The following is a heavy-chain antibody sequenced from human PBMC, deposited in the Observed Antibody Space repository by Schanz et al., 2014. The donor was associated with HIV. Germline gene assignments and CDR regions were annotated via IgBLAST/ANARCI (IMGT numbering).Heavy chain of an antibody. V-gene: IGHV3-30*03. J-gene: IGHJ4*02. CDR1: KLTFSSHA. CDR3: ARGGIWEWDQPDFDY. D-gene: IGHD2-15*01. CDR2: SSHDGSVK. Sequence: MQLLESGGGFVQSGGSLRLSCTASKLTFSSHAMSWVRQAPGKGLEWVAVSSHDGSVKFYGDSVKGRFTISRDTFKNTVYLQMNSLRSEDTAVYYCARGGIWEWDQPDFDYWGQGTLVTVSS.